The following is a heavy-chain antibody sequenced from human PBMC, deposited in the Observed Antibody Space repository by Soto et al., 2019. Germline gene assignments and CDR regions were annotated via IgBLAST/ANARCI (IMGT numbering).Heavy chain of an antibody. Sequence: QVHLQESGPGLVQPSGTMSLTCAVSGGSISGANFWSWVRQPPGKGLEWIGEIHLSGKTSYIPSPQSRVTISIVHSQNQMSRTLTSVTAADTAVYYCAIELLDGDSPAGYCGQGTLVTVSS. D-gene: IGHD3-3*01. CDR3: AIELLDGDSPAGY. CDR2: IHLSGKT. J-gene: IGHJ4*02. V-gene: IGHV4-4*02. CDR1: GGSISGANF.